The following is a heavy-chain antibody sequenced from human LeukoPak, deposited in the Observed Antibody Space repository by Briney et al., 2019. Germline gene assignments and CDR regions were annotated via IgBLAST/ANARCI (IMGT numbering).Heavy chain of an antibody. CDR3: ARVRRAGCSSTSCYPKLNYYYYYGMDV. Sequence: SETLSLTCAVYGGSFSGYYWSWIRQPPGKGLEWIGEINHSGSTNYNPSLKSRVTISVDTSKNQFSLKLSSVTAADTAVYYYARVRRAGCSSTSCYPKLNYYYYYGMDVWGQGTTVTVSS. V-gene: IGHV4-34*01. CDR1: GGSFSGYY. CDR2: INHSGST. J-gene: IGHJ6*02. D-gene: IGHD2-2*01.